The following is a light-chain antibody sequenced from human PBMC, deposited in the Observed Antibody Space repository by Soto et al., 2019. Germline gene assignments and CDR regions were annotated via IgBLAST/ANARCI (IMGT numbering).Light chain of an antibody. J-gene: IGLJ1*01. CDR3: CSYAGTFTNV. CDR1: SSDVGGYNY. Sequence: ALTQPRSVSGSPGQSVTISCTGTSSDVGGYNYVSWFQQHPGKAPKLMIYAVTERPSGVPDRFSGSKSGNTASLTISGLQADDEADYYCCSYAGTFTNVFGTGTKLTVL. V-gene: IGLV2-11*01. CDR2: AVT.